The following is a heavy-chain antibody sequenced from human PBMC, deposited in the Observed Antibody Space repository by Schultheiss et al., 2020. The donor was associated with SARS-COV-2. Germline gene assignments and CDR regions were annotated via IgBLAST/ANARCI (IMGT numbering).Heavy chain of an antibody. V-gene: IGHV3-66*01. CDR2: IYSGGST. J-gene: IGHJ6*03. Sequence: GGSLRLSCAASGFTVSSNYMSWVRQAPGKGLEWVSVIYSGGSTYYADSVKGRFTISRDNAKNSLYLQMNSLRAEDTAVYYCARDCCSSLYYYYMDVWGKGTTVTVSS. D-gene: IGHD2-2*01. CDR3: ARDCCSSLYYYYMDV. CDR1: GFTVSSNY.